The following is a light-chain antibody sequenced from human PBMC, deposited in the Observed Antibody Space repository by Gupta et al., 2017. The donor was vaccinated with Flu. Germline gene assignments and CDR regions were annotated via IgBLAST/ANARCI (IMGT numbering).Light chain of an antibody. J-gene: IGKJ1*01. CDR3: QQYYSYRT. V-gene: IGKV1-5*03. Sequence: DIRMTQSPSTVSASIGDTVTISCRASQNIDDWLAWYQQKPGQAPKLLVYKASTLENGVPPSFTGGGSGTRFTLTINSLQSDDFGTYFCQQYYSYRTFGQGTKVEIK. CDR1: QNIDDW. CDR2: KAS.